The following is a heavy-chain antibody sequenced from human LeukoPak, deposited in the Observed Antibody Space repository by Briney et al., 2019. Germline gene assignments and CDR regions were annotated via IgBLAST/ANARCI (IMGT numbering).Heavy chain of an antibody. V-gene: IGHV3-11*01. J-gene: IGHJ4*02. CDR1: GFNFSDHY. CDR3: ARSKRTYDF. CDR2: ISNRGYSK. Sequence: GGSLRLSCAVSGFNFSDHYMTWIRQAPGRGLEWVSYISNRGYSKYYADSVKGRFTISRDNSNNSLYLQMNSLRAEDTAVYYCARSKRTYDFWGQGTLATVSS.